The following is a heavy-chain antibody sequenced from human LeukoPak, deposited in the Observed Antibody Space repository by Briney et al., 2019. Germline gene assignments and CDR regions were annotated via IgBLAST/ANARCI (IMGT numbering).Heavy chain of an antibody. V-gene: IGHV4-34*01. CDR2: INHSGST. Sequence: PSETLSLTCAVYGGSFSGYYWSWIRQPPGKGLEWIGEINHSGSTNYNPSLKSRVTISVDTSKNQFSLKLSSVTAADTAVYYCASLVSAVADYWGQGTLVTVSS. J-gene: IGHJ4*02. CDR3: ASLVSAVADY. CDR1: GGSFSGYY. D-gene: IGHD2-2*01.